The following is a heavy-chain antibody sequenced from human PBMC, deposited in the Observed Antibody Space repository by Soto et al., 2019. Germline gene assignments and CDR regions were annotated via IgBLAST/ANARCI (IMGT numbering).Heavy chain of an antibody. V-gene: IGHV1-18*01. CDR2: ISPYNGNT. J-gene: IGHJ6*02. D-gene: IGHD1-20*01. CDR3: AREQAKFVTDYYHYYGMDV. Sequence: QVQLLQSGPEEKKPGASVNVSCKTSGYSFTNSGITWVRQAPGKGLEWMRWISPYNGNTNYAEKIQGRGTMTTDTSTRTAYMELSSLTSDDTAVYYCAREQAKFVTDYYHYYGMDVWGQGTTVTVSS. CDR1: GYSFTNSG.